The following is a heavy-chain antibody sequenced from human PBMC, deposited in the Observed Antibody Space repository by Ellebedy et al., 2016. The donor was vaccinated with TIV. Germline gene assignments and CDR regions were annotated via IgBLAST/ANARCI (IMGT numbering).Heavy chain of an antibody. V-gene: IGHV4-59*01. CDR2: IYDSGST. J-gene: IGHJ4*02. Sequence: MPGGSLRLSCTVSGGSISPYYWSWIRQRPGKGLEWIGCIYDSGSTNYNPSLKSRVTISLDTSKNQFSLKLSSVTAADTAVYYCARDPSDHTSGWDYYFDYWGQGALVTVSS. CDR1: GGSISPYY. D-gene: IGHD6-19*01. CDR3: ARDPSDHTSGWDYYFDY.